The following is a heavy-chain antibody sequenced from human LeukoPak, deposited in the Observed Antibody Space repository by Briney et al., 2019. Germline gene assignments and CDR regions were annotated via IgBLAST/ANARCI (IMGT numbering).Heavy chain of an antibody. D-gene: IGHD3-10*02. V-gene: IGHV3-23*01. CDR1: GFTFSSYA. J-gene: IGHJ6*04. CDR2: ISGSGGST. Sequence: GGSLRLSCAASGFTFSSYAMSWVRQAPGKGLEWVSAISGSGGSTYYADSVKGRFTISRDNAKNSLYLQMNSLRTEDTAVYYCAELGITMIGGVWGKGTTVTISS. CDR3: AELGITMIGGV.